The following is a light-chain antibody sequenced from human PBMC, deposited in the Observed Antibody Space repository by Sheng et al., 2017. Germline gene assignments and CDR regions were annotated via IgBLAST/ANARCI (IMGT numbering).Light chain of an antibody. CDR2: DNN. V-gene: IGLV1-51*01. CDR1: SSNIGSDY. CDR3: GTYDTSLYIWA. J-gene: IGLJ3*02. Sequence: QSVLTQPPSVSAAPGQKVTISCSGSSSNIGSDYVYWYQQLPGTTPKLLIYDNNKRPSGIPDRFSASKSGTSAALGITGLQAGDEADYYCGTYDTSLYIWAFGGGTKLTVL.